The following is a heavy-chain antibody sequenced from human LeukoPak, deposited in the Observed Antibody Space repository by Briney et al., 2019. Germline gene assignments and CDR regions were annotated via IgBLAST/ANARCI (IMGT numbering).Heavy chain of an antibody. Sequence: GGSLRLSCAASGFTFSSYAMHWVRQGPGKGLEWVAVISYDGSNKYYADSVKGRFTISRDNSKNTLYLQMNSLRAEDTAVYYCARDAGYSSGWLDYWGQGTLVTVSS. J-gene: IGHJ4*02. V-gene: IGHV3-30-3*01. D-gene: IGHD6-19*01. CDR2: ISYDGSNK. CDR1: GFTFSSYA. CDR3: ARDAGYSSGWLDY.